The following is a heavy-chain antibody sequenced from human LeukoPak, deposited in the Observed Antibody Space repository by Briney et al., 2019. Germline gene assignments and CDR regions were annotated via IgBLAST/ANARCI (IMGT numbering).Heavy chain of an antibody. CDR2: IYYSGST. V-gene: IGHV4-59*01. Sequence: PSETLSLTCTVSGGSISSYYWSWIGQPPGKGLEWIGYIYYSGSTNYNPSLKSRVTISVDTSKNQFSLKLSSVTAADTAVYYCARELGPWKFGFSWFDPWGQGTLVTVSS. J-gene: IGHJ5*02. D-gene: IGHD1-1*01. CDR3: ARELGPWKFGFSWFDP. CDR1: GGSISSYY.